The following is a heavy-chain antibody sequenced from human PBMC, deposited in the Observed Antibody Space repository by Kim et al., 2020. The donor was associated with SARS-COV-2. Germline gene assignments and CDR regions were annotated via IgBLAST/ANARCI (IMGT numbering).Heavy chain of an antibody. J-gene: IGHJ4*02. D-gene: IGHD6-19*01. Sequence: ASVKVSCKASGYTFTNYAMNWVRQAPGQGLEWMGWINTNTGNPTCARGFTGRFVFSLDTSVSTAYLQISSLNAEDTAVYYCAISIAVAATGYWGQGTLVTVSS. CDR3: AISIAVAATGY. CDR2: INTNTGNP. CDR1: GYTFTNYA. V-gene: IGHV7-4-1*02.